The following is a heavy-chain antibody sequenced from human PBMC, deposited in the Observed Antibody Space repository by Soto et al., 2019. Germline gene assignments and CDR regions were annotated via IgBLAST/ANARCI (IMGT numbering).Heavy chain of an antibody. J-gene: IGHJ5*02. D-gene: IGHD3-22*01. CDR3: ARGRDYYDSSASLGWFDH. CDR1: GGSISSGGYY. CDR2: IYYSGST. Sequence: SETLSLTCTVSGGSISSGGYYWSWIRQHPGKGLEWIGYIYYSGSTYYNPSLKSRVTISVDTSKNQFSLKLSSVTAADTAVYYCARGRDYYDSSASLGWFDHWGQGTLVTVSS. V-gene: IGHV4-31*03.